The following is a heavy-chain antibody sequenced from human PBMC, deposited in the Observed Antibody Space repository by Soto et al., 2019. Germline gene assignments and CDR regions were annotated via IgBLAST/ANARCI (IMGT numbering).Heavy chain of an antibody. V-gene: IGHV4-61*01. CDR3: ASSGSSLVAGDYYYYGMDV. CDR2: IYYSGST. J-gene: IGHJ6*02. D-gene: IGHD3-10*01. CDR1: GGSVSSGSYY. Sequence: SETLSLTCTVSGGSVSSGSYYWSWIRQPPGKGLEWIGYIYYSGSTNYNPSLKSRVTISVGTSKNQFSLKLSSVTAADTAVYYCASSGSSLVAGDYYYYGMDVWGQGTTVTVSS.